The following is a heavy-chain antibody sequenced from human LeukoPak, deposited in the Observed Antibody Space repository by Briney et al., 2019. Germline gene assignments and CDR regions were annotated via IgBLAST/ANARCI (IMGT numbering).Heavy chain of an antibody. Sequence: GASVTVSCKASGYTFTSYGITWVRQAPGQGVEWMGWISASNGNTNYSQKLQGRVTMTTDTSTSTDCMVLRSLRHDDTAVYYCARDEGVQYCSSTRCYGVRYYYGMDVWGQGTTVT. D-gene: IGHD2-2*01. J-gene: IGHJ6*02. CDR1: GYTFTSYG. CDR3: ARDEGVQYCSSTRCYGVRYYYGMDV. V-gene: IGHV1-18*01. CDR2: ISASNGNT.